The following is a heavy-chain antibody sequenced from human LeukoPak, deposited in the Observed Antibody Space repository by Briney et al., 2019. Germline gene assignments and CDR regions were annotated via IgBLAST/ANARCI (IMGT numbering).Heavy chain of an antibody. Sequence: SETLSLTCTVSGASLISYYWNWIRQPPGKGLEGIGYIYYNGSPNYNPSLKSRVTMSQDTSKNQFSLKLTSVTAADTAVYYCARDSRSYERSGYYHFDYWGQGSLVTVSS. J-gene: IGHJ4*02. CDR3: ARDSRSYERSGYYHFDY. CDR1: GASLISYY. D-gene: IGHD3-22*01. V-gene: IGHV4-59*01. CDR2: IYYNGSP.